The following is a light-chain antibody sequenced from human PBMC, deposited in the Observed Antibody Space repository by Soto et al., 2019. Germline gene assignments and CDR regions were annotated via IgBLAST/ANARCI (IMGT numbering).Light chain of an antibody. J-gene: IGKJ2*01. CDR3: QQYTTWLPHT. V-gene: IGKV3-15*01. Sequence: IVMTQSPATLSVSPGERATLSCRASQSVSSNLAWYQQKPGQAPRLLIYGASTRATGIPGRFSGSGSGTEFTLTISRLQSEDFAVYYCQQYTTWLPHTLGQWTKREI. CDR2: GAS. CDR1: QSVSSN.